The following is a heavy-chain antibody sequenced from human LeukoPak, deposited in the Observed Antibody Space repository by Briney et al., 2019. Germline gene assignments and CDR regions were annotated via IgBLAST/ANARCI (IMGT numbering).Heavy chain of an antibody. CDR2: ISSSSNTI. CDR3: ARDQRGGYSYVYGPYYFDY. Sequence: GGSLRLSCAASGFTFNTYNMNWVRQAPGKGLEWVSYISSSSNTIYYADSVKSRFTISRDNAKNSLSLQMNSLRAEDTAVYYCARDQRGGYSYVYGPYYFDYWGQGTLVTVSS. D-gene: IGHD5-18*01. J-gene: IGHJ4*02. V-gene: IGHV3-48*04. CDR1: GFTFNTYN.